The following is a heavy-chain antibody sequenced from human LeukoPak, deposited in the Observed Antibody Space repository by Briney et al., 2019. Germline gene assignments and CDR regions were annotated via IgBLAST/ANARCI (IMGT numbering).Heavy chain of an antibody. CDR1: GGSISSYY. V-gene: IGHV4-59*01. Sequence: GSLRLSCTVSGGSISSYYWSWIRQPPGKELEWIGYIYYTGNTNYNPSLKSRVTISVDTSKNQCSLKLSSVTAADTAVYYCARQSISGSSLSYFDYWGQGTLVNVSS. D-gene: IGHD3-22*01. J-gene: IGHJ4*02. CDR2: IYYTGNT. CDR3: ARQSISGSSLSYFDY.